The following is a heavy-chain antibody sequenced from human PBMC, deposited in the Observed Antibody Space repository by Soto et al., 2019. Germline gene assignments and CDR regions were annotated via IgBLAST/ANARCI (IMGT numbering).Heavy chain of an antibody. J-gene: IGHJ6*03. D-gene: IGHD3-3*01. V-gene: IGHV4-39*01. CDR3: ARQAYDFWSGYYPYYYYYYMDV. CDR1: GGSISSSSYY. CDR2: IYYSGST. Sequence: QLQLQESGPGLVKPSETLSLTCTVSGGSISSSSYYWGWIRQPPGKGLEWIGSIYYSGSTYYNPSRKSRVTISVATSKNQFSLKLSSVTAADTAVYYCARQAYDFWSGYYPYYYYYYMDVWGKGTTVTVSS.